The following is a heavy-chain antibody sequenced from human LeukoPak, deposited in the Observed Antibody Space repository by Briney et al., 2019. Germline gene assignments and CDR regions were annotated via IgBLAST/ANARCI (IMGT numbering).Heavy chain of an antibody. CDR3: ARQLERPPGEVDSYYYMDV. J-gene: IGHJ6*03. CDR2: IYSGGST. D-gene: IGHD1-1*01. V-gene: IGHV3-66*02. CDR1: GFTVSSNY. Sequence: GVLRLSCAASGFTVSSNYMSWVRQAPGKGLEWVSVIYSGGSTYYADSVKGRFTISRDNSKNTLYLQMNSLRPEETSVYYCARQLERPPGEVDSYYYMDVWGKGTTVTVSS.